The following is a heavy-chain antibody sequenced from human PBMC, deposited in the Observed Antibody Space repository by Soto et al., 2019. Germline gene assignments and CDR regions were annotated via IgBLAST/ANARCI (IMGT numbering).Heavy chain of an antibody. CDR1: GFTFRAYW. D-gene: IGHD3-10*01. J-gene: IGHJ4*02. CDR3: ARRRAGTGRTLDY. V-gene: IGHV3-7*05. CDR2: IDQDGSGK. Sequence: EVHLVESGGGLVQRGGSLRLSCAASGFTFRAYWMSWVRQAPGKGLEWVANIDQDGSGKYYVDSVRGRFTISRDNAHNSLYLQTNSLRDEDTAVYFCARRRAGTGRTLDYWVQGTLVTVSS.